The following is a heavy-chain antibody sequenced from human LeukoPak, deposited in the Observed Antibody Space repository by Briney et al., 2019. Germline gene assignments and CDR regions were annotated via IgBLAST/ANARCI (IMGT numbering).Heavy chain of an antibody. D-gene: IGHD6-13*01. V-gene: IGHV4-39*07. CDR1: GGSISFSLYD. J-gene: IGHJ4*02. CDR2: TYRSGST. CDR3: ARLVAATGNFDY. Sequence: SETLSLTCTVSGGSISFSLYDWGWIRQPPGKGLEWIGSTYRSGSTYYNPSLKSRVTISIDTSKNQFSLKMTSVTAADTAVYYCARLVAATGNFDYWGQGTLVTVSS.